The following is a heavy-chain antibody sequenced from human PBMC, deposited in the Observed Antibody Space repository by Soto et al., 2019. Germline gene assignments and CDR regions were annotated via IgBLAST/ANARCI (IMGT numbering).Heavy chain of an antibody. CDR1: GGTLSSYA. D-gene: IGHD1-26*01. V-gene: IGHV1-69*13. Sequence: SVKVSCKASGGTLSSYAISWVRQAPGQGLEWMGGIIPIFGTANYAQRFQGRVTITADESTSTAYMELSSLRSEDTAVYYCARIGSGSYSDWGQGTLVTVSS. CDR3: ARIGSGSYSD. J-gene: IGHJ4*02. CDR2: IIPIFGTA.